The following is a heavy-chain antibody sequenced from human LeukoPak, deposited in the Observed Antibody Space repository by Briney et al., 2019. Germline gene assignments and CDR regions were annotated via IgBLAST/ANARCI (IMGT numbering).Heavy chain of an antibody. CDR1: GYTFTGYY. CDR3: ARCHIVVVPAAYYYYGMDV. J-gene: IGHJ6*02. CDR2: INPSGGST. D-gene: IGHD2-2*01. V-gene: IGHV1-46*01. Sequence: ASVKVSCKASGYTFTGYYMHWVRQAPGQGLEWMGWINPSGGSTSYAQKFQGRVTMTRDTSTSTVYVELSSLRSEDTAVYYCARCHIVVVPAAYYYYGMDVWGQGTTVTVSS.